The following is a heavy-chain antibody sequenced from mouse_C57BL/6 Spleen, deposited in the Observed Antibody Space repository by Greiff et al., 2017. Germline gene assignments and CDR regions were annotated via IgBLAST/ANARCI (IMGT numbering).Heavy chain of an antibody. Sequence: QVQLQQSGAELVRPGTSVKLSCKASGYTFTSYWMHWVKQRPGQGLEWIGVIDPSDSYTNYNQKFKGKATLTVDTSSSTAYMQLSSLTSEDSAVYYCARREDLTPLDYWGQGTTLTVSS. CDR3: ARREDLTPLDY. CDR2: IDPSDSYT. CDR1: GYTFTSYW. D-gene: IGHD4-1*01. V-gene: IGHV1-59*01. J-gene: IGHJ2*01.